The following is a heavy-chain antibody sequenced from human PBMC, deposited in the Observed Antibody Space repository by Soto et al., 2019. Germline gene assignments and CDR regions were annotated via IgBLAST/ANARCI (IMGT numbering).Heavy chain of an antibody. CDR2: ISWNSSSI. CDR3: AKDPTHSSSCNYFDY. Sequence: GGSLRLSCAASGFTFDDYAMHWVRQAPGKGLEWVSDISWNSSSIVYADSVKGRFTISRDNANNSLYMQMNSLRAEDTALYYCAKDPTHSSSCNYFDYWGQGALVTVSS. V-gene: IGHV3-9*01. D-gene: IGHD6-13*01. J-gene: IGHJ4*02. CDR1: GFTFDDYA.